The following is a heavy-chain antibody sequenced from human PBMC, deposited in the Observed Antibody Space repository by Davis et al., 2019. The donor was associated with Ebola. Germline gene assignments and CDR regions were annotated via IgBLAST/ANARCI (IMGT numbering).Heavy chain of an antibody. J-gene: IGHJ3*02. CDR2: INPITGGT. CDR1: GYRFTSYY. D-gene: IGHD3-22*01. Sequence: ASVTVSCKASGYRFTSYYMHWVRQAPGQGLEWMGIINPITGGTSYAKNFQVRVNMTRDTSTSTVYMELSSLRSEDTAVYYCAREGGRYYDSSGYVFDIWGQGTMVKVPS. CDR3: AREGGRYYDSSGYVFDI. V-gene: IGHV1-46*01.